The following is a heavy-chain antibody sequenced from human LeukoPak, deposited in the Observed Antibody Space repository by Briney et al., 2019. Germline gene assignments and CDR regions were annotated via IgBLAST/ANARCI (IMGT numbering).Heavy chain of an antibody. CDR3: ARLTSGVTTGYMDV. CDR2: FDPEDGET. Sequence: VSVKVSCKVSGYTLTELSMHWVRQAPGKGREWMGGFDPEDGETIYAQKFQGRVTMTEDTSTDTAYMELRSLRSDDTAVYYCARLTSGVTTGYMDVWGKGTTVTVSS. D-gene: IGHD3-22*01. V-gene: IGHV1-24*01. J-gene: IGHJ6*03. CDR1: GYTLTELS.